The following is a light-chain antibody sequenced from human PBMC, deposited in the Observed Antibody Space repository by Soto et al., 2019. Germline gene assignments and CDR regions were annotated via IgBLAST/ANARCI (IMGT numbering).Light chain of an antibody. V-gene: IGKV3-20*01. CDR3: QQYGNSRWT. CDR1: QSVTSSF. Sequence: EIVLTQAPGTLSLSPLERDIFCCSASQSVTSSFLAWYQQKPGQAPRLLIYSASHRATGIPDRFSGSESGTDFTLTISRLEPEDFAVYYCQQYGNSRWTFGQGTKVDIK. J-gene: IGKJ1*01. CDR2: SAS.